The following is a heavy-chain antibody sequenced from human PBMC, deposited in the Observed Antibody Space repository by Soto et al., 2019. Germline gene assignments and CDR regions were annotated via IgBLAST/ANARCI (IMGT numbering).Heavy chain of an antibody. D-gene: IGHD2-21*02. CDR1: GFTLSTYR. V-gene: IGHV3-21*01. J-gene: IGHJ4*02. CDR2: ITSSNSDI. Sequence: EVQLVESGGGLVKPGGSLRLSCAASGFTLSTYRMNWVRQAPGKGLEWVSSITSSNSDIYYADSVKGRFTISRDSAKNSLYLQMSSLRVEDTAVYYCARDPLDCGGDCYRADYWGQGTLVTVSS. CDR3: ARDPLDCGGDCYRADY.